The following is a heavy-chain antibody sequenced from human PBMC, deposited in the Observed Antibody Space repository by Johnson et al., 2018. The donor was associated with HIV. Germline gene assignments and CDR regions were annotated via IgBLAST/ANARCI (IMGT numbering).Heavy chain of an antibody. J-gene: IGHJ3*02. V-gene: IGHV3-11*01. CDR2: ISSSGSTI. CDR3: ARHVRYCSGGGGDHYVFDI. Sequence: QVQLVESGGGLVKPGGSLRLSCAASGFTFNDYYMSWIRQAPGKGLEWVSYISSSGSTIYYADSVKGRFTISRDNAKNSLYLQMHSLRVEDTALYYCARHVRYCSGGGGDHYVFDIWGQGTMVTVSS. CDR1: GFTFNDYY. D-gene: IGHD2-15*01.